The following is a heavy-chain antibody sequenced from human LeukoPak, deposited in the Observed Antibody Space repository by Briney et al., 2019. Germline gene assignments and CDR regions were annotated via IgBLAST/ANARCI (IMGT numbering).Heavy chain of an antibody. J-gene: IGHJ5*02. CDR1: GFTFSSYE. V-gene: IGHV3-48*03. CDR2: ISSSGSTI. Sequence: GGSLRLSCAASGFTFSSYEMNWVRQAPGKGLEWVSYISSSGSTIYYADSVKGRFTISRDNAKNSLYLQMNNLRAEDTAVYYCARTAYCSSTSCYAGTGWFDPWGQGTLVTVSS. D-gene: IGHD2-2*01. CDR3: ARTAYCSSTSCYAGTGWFDP.